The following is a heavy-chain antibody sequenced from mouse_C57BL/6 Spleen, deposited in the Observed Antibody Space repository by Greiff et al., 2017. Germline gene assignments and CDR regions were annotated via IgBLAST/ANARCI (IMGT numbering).Heavy chain of an antibody. Sequence: QVQLQQPGTELVKPGASVKLSCKASGYTFTSYWITWVKQRPGQGLEWIGDMYPGSGSTNYNEKFKSKATLTVDTSSSTAYMQLSSLTSEDSAVYYCASRSKAYWGQGTLVTVSA. CDR2: MYPGSGST. CDR3: ASRSKAY. CDR1: GYTFTSYW. J-gene: IGHJ3*01. V-gene: IGHV1-55*01. D-gene: IGHD2-14*01.